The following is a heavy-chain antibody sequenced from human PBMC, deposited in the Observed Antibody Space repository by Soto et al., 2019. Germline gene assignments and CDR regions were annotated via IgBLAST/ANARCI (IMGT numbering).Heavy chain of an antibody. J-gene: IGHJ4*02. CDR3: ASSDYGDYYFDY. Sequence: PSETLSLTCTVSGTSISSYYWSWIRQPPGKGLEWIGYIYYSGSTNYNPSLKSRVTISVDTSKNQFSLKLSSVTAADTAVYYCASSDYGDYYFDYWGQGTLVTVSS. CDR1: GTSISSYY. CDR2: IYYSGST. V-gene: IGHV4-59*01. D-gene: IGHD4-17*01.